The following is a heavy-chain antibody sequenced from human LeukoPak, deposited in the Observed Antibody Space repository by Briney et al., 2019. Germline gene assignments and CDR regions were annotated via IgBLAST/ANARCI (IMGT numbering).Heavy chain of an antibody. CDR3: AKEHSGSYYYYYGMDV. Sequence: GRSLRLSCDASGFIFSAYGMHWVRQAPGKGLEWVALISDDGANTYYADSVKGRFTISRDNSDSTLFLQVHSLRAEDTAMYYCAKEHSGSYYYYYGMDVWGQGTTVTVSS. D-gene: IGHD1-26*01. V-gene: IGHV3-30*18. CDR2: ISDDGANT. J-gene: IGHJ6*02. CDR1: GFIFSAYG.